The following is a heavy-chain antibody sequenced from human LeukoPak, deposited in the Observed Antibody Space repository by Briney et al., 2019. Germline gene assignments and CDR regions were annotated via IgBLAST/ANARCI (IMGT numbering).Heavy chain of an antibody. V-gene: IGHV1-69*04. CDR1: GGTFSSYA. D-gene: IGHD6-6*01. CDR3: ARSSSSLAYYGMDV. Sequence: SVKVSCKASGGTFSSYAISWVRQAPGQGLEWRGRIIPILEIANYAQKFQGRVTITADKSTSTAYMELSSLRSEDTAVYYCARSSSSLAYYGMDVWGQGTTVTVSS. CDR2: IIPILEIA. J-gene: IGHJ6*02.